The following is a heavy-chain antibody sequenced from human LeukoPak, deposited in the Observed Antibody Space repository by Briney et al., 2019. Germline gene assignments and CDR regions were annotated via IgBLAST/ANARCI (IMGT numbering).Heavy chain of an antibody. CDR2: INTDGSST. CDR3: AKADYYGSDYYYYYGMDV. Sequence: GGSLRLSCAASGFTFNNYWMHWVRQAPGKGLVWVSRINTDGSSTSYADSVKGRFTISRDNAKNTLYLQMNSLRAEDTAVYYCAKADYYGSDYYYYYGMDVWGQGTTVTVSS. D-gene: IGHD3-10*01. V-gene: IGHV3-74*01. J-gene: IGHJ6*02. CDR1: GFTFNNYW.